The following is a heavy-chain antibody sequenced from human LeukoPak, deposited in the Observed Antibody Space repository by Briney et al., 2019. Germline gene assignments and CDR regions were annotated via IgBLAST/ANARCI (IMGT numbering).Heavy chain of an antibody. CDR3: ARLRDKYYYDSSGAD. CDR1: GGTLSSYA. J-gene: IGHJ4*02. CDR2: IIPILGIA. V-gene: IGHV1-69*04. D-gene: IGHD3-22*01. Sequence: ASVKVSCKASGGTLSSYAISWVRQAPGRGLEWMGRIIPILGIANYAQKFQGRVTITADKSTSTAYMELSSLRSEDTAVYYCARLRDKYYYDSSGADWGQGTLVTVSS.